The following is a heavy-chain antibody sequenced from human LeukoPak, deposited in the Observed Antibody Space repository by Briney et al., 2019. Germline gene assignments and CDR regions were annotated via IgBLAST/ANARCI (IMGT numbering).Heavy chain of an antibody. CDR1: GFTFNSYA. CDR3: AKCYYDSSGYYFGAFDI. Sequence: QPGGSLRLSRAASGFTFNSYAMSWVRQAPGKGLEWVSAISGSGGSTYYADSVKGRFTISRDNSKNTLYLQMNSLRAEDTAVYYCAKCYYDSSGYYFGAFDIWGQGTMVTVSS. V-gene: IGHV3-23*01. J-gene: IGHJ3*02. CDR2: ISGSGGST. D-gene: IGHD3-22*01.